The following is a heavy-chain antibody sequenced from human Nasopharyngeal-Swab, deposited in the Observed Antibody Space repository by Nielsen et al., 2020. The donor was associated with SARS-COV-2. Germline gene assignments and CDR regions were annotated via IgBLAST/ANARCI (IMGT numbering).Heavy chain of an antibody. J-gene: IGHJ4*02. CDR3: ARAYSDSRGYYTLGFDY. V-gene: IGHV1-8*02. CDR2: MNPNSGNT. CDR1: GYTFTDYY. D-gene: IGHD3-22*01. Sequence: ASVKVSCKASGYTFTDYYMHWVRQATGQGLEWLGWMNPNSGNTGYAQKFQGRVTITRDTSISTYFMELSSLRSEDTAVYFCARAYSDSRGYYTLGFDYWGQGTLVTVSS.